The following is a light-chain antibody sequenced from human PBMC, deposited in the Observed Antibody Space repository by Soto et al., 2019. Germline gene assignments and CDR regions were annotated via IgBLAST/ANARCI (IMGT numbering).Light chain of an antibody. V-gene: IGKV3-11*01. CDR3: QQHSHWPPWT. J-gene: IGKJ1*01. CDR2: AAS. Sequence: EVVLTQSPATLSLSPGERATLSCRASQNVRAFLDWYQQKPGQAPRLLIYAASNRATGIPDRFSGSGSGTDFSLTISSLEPEDFAVDYYQQHSHWPPWTFGQGTRVEIQ. CDR1: QNVRAF.